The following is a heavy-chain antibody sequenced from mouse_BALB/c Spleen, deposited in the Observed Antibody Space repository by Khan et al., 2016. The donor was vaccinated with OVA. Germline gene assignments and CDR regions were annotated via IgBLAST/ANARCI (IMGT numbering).Heavy chain of an antibody. Sequence: QIPLVPSGAELARPGASVQMSFEASGHTFTSNPMHWVKPRPGPGLEWIGYINPRRGYSNYNQKFKDKAPLTADKSSSTAYMQLGSRTTEDSAVYYCARRTTGYAMDYWGQGTSVIVSS. J-gene: IGHJ4*01. CDR3: ARRTTGYAMDY. D-gene: IGHD2-14*01. V-gene: IGHV1-4*01. CDR2: INPRRGYS. CDR1: GHTFTSNP.